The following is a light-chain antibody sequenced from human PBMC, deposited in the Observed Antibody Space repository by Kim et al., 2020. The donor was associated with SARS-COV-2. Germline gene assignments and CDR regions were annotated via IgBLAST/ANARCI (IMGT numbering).Light chain of an antibody. CDR2: AVN. Sequence: QSALTQPASVSGAPGQRITISCTGTSSDVGSYNLVSWYQQHPGKAPKLMIYAVNKRPSGVSNRFSGSKSGNTASLTISGLQAEDEADYYCCSYGGRNNVVVFGGGTQLTVL. V-gene: IGLV2-23*02. CDR1: SSDVGSYNL. CDR3: CSYGGRNNVVV. J-gene: IGLJ2*01.